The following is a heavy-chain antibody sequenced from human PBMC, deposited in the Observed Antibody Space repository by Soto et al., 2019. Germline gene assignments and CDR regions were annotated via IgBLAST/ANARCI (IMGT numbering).Heavy chain of an antibody. V-gene: IGHV4-39*01. CDR2: IYYSGST. Sequence: SETLSLTCTVSGGSISSSSYYWGWIRQPPGKGLEWIGSIYYSGSTYYNPSLKSRVTISVDTSKNQFSLKLSSVTAADTAVYYCARTAYDRDLTRHYYYYYYMDVWGKGTTVTVSS. D-gene: IGHD3-9*01. CDR1: GGSISSSSYY. J-gene: IGHJ6*03. CDR3: ARTAYDRDLTRHYYYYYYMDV.